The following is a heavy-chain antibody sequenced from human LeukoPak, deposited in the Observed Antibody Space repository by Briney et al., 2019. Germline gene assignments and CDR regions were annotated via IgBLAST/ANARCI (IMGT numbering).Heavy chain of an antibody. J-gene: IGHJ4*02. CDR3: ARQGNRSPFDL. CDR2: IYYSGST. V-gene: IGHV4-39*01. Sequence: PSETLSLTCTLSRGSIKSSDYYWACLRQPPGKGLEWIGTIYYSGSTYYNTSLKSRLTFSVDTSNNHFSLRLASVTASNTDLYFCARQGNRSPFDLWGQGILVTVSS. CDR1: RGSIKSSDYY. D-gene: IGHD3-9*01.